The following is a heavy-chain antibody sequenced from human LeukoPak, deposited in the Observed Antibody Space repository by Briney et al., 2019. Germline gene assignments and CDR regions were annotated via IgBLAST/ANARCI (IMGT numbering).Heavy chain of an antibody. CDR1: GGSISSGSYY. CDR2: IYTSGST. Sequence: SQTLSLTCTVSGGSISSGSYYWSWIRQPAGKGLEWIGRIYTSGSTNYNPSLKSRVTISVDTSKNQFSLKLSSVTAADTAVYYCARRFDPWGQGPRSPSPQ. V-gene: IGHV4-61*02. J-gene: IGHJ5*02. CDR3: ARRFDP.